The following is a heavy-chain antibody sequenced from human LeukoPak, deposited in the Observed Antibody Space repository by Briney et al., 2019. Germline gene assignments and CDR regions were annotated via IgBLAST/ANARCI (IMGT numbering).Heavy chain of an antibody. CDR1: GDSVSSNSAA. CDR2: TYHRSKWYN. J-gene: IGHJ4*02. Sequence: SQTLSLTCAISGDSVSSNSAAWNWIRQSPSRALEWLGRTYHRSKWYNDYAVSVKSRITINPDTYKNQFSLQLNSVTPEDTAVYYCARDPIRYSSSWELGNYYFDYWGQGTLVTVSS. CDR3: ARDPIRYSSSWELGNYYFDY. V-gene: IGHV6-1*01. D-gene: IGHD6-13*01.